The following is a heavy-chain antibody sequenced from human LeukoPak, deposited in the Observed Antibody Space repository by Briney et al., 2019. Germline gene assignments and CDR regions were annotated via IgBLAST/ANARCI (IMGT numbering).Heavy chain of an antibody. J-gene: IGHJ4*02. Sequence: GGSLRLSCAASGFTFSSYWMHWVRQAPGKGLVWVSRINSYGSSTSYADSVKGRFTISRDNAKNTLYLQMKSLRAEDTAVDYCSGAQSGRSDYFDYWGQGTLVTVSS. CDR1: GFTFSSYW. V-gene: IGHV3-74*01. D-gene: IGHD6-19*01. CDR3: SGAQSGRSDYFDY. CDR2: INSYGSST.